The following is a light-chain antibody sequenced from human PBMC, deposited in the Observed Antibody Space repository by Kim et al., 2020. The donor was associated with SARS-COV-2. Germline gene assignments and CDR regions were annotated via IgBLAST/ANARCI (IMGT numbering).Light chain of an antibody. CDR3: QSYDSSNRV. V-gene: IGLV6-57*03. CDR2: EDN. Sequence: GKTVTISCTRSSGSIASNYVQWYQQRPGSVLSTVIYEDNQRPSGVPDRFSGSIDSSSNSASLTISGLKTEDEADYYCQSYDSSNRVFGGGTKVTVL. CDR1: SGSIASNY. J-gene: IGLJ3*02.